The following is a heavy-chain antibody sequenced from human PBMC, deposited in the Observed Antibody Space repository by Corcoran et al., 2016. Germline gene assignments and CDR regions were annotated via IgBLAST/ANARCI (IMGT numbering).Heavy chain of an antibody. V-gene: IGHV1-18*01. Sequence: QVQLVQSGAEVKKPGASVKVSCKASGYTFTSYGISWVRQAPGQGLEWMGWISAYNGDTKNAQKLQGRVTMTTDTSTNTAYMELRSLRSDDTAVYYCATGKSGYRYNDAFDIWGQGTMVTVSS. CDR2: ISAYNGDT. D-gene: IGHD5-18*01. CDR1: GYTFTSYG. CDR3: ATGKSGYRYNDAFDI. J-gene: IGHJ3*02.